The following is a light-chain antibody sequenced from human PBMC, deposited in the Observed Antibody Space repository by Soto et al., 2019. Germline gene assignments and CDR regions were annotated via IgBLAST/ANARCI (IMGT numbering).Light chain of an antibody. CDR3: ATWDDSLNGVI. CDR2: YDD. J-gene: IGLJ2*01. V-gene: IGLV1-36*01. Sequence: QSVLTQPPSVSEAPRQRVTISCSGSSSNVGNNAVHWYQHLPGKTPKLLIYYDDLLPSGVSDRFSGSKSGTSASLAISGLQSDDEADYYCATWDDSLNGVIFGGGTKLTVL. CDR1: SSNVGNNA.